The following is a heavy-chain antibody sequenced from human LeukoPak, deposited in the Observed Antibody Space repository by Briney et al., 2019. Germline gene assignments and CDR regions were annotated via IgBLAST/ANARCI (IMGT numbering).Heavy chain of an antibody. D-gene: IGHD2-2*01. CDR1: GFTFSSYG. J-gene: IGHJ1*01. CDR3: ARSLGFCSSSNCQEYLQH. V-gene: IGHV3-30*03. CDR2: ISYDGSNK. Sequence: QSGGSLRLSCAASGFTFSSYGMHWVRQAPGKGLEWVAIISYDGSNKYYADSVKGRFTISRDNSNNTLYLQMNSLRAEDTAVYYCARSLGFCSSSNCQEYLQHWGQGTPVTVSS.